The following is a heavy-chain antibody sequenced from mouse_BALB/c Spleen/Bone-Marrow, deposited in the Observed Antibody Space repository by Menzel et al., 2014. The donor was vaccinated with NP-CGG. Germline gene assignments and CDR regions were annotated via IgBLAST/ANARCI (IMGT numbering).Heavy chain of an antibody. D-gene: IGHD6-1*01. V-gene: IGHV1-74*01. CDR3: ARTFQPRRAMDY. CDR1: DYTFXSYW. Sequence: QVQLKESGPELVRPGASVKMSCKASDYTFXSYWMHWVKQRPGQGLEWIGMIDPSNSETRLNQKFKDKATLNVDKSSNTAHMHLSSLTSEDSAVYYCARTFQPRRAMDYWGQGSSVTVSS. CDR2: IDPSNSET. J-gene: IGHJ4*01.